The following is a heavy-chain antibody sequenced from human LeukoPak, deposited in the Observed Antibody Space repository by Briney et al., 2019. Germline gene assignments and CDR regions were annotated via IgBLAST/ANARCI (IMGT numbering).Heavy chain of an antibody. CDR1: GYSFTSYW. CDR2: IYPGDSDT. V-gene: IGHV5-51*01. CDR3: ARPSSSWYDNFDY. D-gene: IGHD6-13*01. J-gene: IGHJ4*02. Sequence: GESLKISCRGFGYSFTSYWIAWVRQMPGKGLEWMGVIYPGDSDTRYSPSFQGQVTISADKSISTAYPQWSSLKASDTALYYCARPSSSWYDNFDYWGQGTLVTVSS.